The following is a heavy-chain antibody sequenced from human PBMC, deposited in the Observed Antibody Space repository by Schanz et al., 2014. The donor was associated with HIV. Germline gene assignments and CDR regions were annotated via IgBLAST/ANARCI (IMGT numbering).Heavy chain of an antibody. V-gene: IGHV3-30*04. CDR3: AKDQGDVTGTPFDY. Sequence: QVQLVESGGGVVQPGRSLRLSCAASGFTFSNYPMHWVRQAPGKGLEWVAVVSYDGKTAFYAVSVQGRFTISRDNSKNTLFLQMNSLRAEDTAMYYCAKDQGDVTGTPFDYWGQGTLVTVSS. D-gene: IGHD1-20*01. J-gene: IGHJ4*02. CDR1: GFTFSNYP. CDR2: VSYDGKTA.